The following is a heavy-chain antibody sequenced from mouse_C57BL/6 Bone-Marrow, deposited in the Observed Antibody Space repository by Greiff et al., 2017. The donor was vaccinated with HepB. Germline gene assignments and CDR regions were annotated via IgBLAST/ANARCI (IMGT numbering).Heavy chain of an antibody. D-gene: IGHD1-1*01. J-gene: IGHJ4*01. Sequence: QVQLQQSGAELARPGASVKLSCKASGYTFTSYGISWVKQRTGQGLEWIGEIYPRSGNTYYNEKLNGKATLTADKSSSTAYMELRSLTSEDSAVYCCARKSITTVVEDYYAMDYWGQGTSVTVSS. CDR1: GYTFTSYG. CDR3: ARKSITTVVEDYYAMDY. CDR2: IYPRSGNT. V-gene: IGHV1-81*01.